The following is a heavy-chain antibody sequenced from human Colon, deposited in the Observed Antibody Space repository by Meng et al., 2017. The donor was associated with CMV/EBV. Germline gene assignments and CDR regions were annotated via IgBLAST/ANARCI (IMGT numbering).Heavy chain of an antibody. Sequence: GGSLRLSCAASGFTFSNDAASWARLTRGKGLEMVAAISWNSGDIHYADSVKGRFTISRDNSKNTLYLQMNSLRAEDTAVYYCAKVRWQKTIVGATPLDYWGQGTRVTVSS. V-gene: IGHV3-23*01. CDR1: GFTFSNDA. CDR2: ISWNSGDI. CDR3: AKVRWQKTIVGATPLDY. D-gene: IGHD1-26*01. J-gene: IGHJ4*02.